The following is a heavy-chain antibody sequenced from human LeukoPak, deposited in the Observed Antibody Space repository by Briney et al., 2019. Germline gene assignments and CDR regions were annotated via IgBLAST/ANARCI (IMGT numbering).Heavy chain of an antibody. V-gene: IGHV1-69*06. CDR2: IIPIFGTA. J-gene: IGHJ3*02. CDR3: ARGNHYYDSSGPGSAFDI. Sequence: SVKVSCKASGGTFSSYAISWVRQAPGQGLEWMGGIIPIFGTANYAQKFQGRVTITADKSTSTAYMELSSLRSEDTAVYYCARGNHYYDSSGPGSAFDIWGQGTMVTVSS. D-gene: IGHD3-22*01. CDR1: GGTFSSYA.